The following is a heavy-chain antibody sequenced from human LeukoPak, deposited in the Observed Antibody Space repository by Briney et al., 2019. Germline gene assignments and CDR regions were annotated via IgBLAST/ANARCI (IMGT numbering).Heavy chain of an antibody. CDR2: TYYRSKWYN. CDR1: GDSVSSNSAA. D-gene: IGHD3-3*01. V-gene: IGHV6-1*01. Sequence: SQTLSLTCAISGDSVSSNSAAWNWIRQSPSRGLEWLGRTYYRSKWYNDYAVSVKSRITINPDTSKNQFSLQLNSVTPEDTAVYYCARDRPAYYDFWSGYLSRVEEGYGMDVWGQGTTVTVSS. CDR3: ARDRPAYYDFWSGYLSRVEEGYGMDV. J-gene: IGHJ6*02.